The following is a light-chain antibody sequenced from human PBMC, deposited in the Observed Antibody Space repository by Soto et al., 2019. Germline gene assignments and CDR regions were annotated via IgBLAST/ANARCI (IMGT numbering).Light chain of an antibody. Sequence: IQLTQSPSSLSASVGERATITCRPSRGISGFLAWYQQKPGRAPKLLIYGASTLQSGVPSRFSGSGSGTDFTLTISSLQPEDFATYYCQQLNSFPIAFGPGTKVEIQ. CDR1: RGISGF. J-gene: IGKJ3*01. V-gene: IGKV1-9*01. CDR3: QQLNSFPIA. CDR2: GAS.